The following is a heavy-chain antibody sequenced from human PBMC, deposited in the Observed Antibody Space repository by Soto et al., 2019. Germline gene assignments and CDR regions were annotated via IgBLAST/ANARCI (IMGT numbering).Heavy chain of an antibody. J-gene: IGHJ5*01. CDR1: GGTFSSYT. D-gene: IGHD5-12*01. V-gene: IGHV1-69*02. CDR3: ARYGNSGYDWVFDY. Sequence: GASVKVSCKASGGTFSSYTISWVRQAPGQGLEWMGRIIPILGIANYAQKFQGRVTITADKSTSTAYMELSSLRSEDTAVYYCARYGNSGYDWVFDYCAQRTLVTVSS. CDR2: IIPILGIA.